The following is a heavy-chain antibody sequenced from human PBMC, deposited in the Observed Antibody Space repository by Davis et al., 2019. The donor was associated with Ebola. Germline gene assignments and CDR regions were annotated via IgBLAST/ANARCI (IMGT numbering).Heavy chain of an antibody. CDR1: GGSISSGGYS. V-gene: IGHV4-61*08. Sequence: SETLSLTCAVSGGSISSGGYSWSWIWQPPGKGLEWIGYIYYSGSTNYNPSLKSRVTISVDTSKNQFSLKLSSVTAADTAVYYCASTHLGELSLGYAFDIWGQGTMVTVSS. CDR3: ASTHLGELSLGYAFDI. J-gene: IGHJ3*02. D-gene: IGHD3-16*02. CDR2: IYYSGST.